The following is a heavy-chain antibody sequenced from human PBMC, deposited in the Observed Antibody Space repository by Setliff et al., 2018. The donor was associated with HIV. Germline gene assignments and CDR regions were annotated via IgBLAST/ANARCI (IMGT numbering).Heavy chain of an antibody. V-gene: IGHV4-39*01. CDR1: GGAFNTSSSY. Sequence: SETLSLTCTVSGGAFNTSSSYWGWIRQPPGKGLEYIGGIFYSGSAYYNPSLKSRVTIPVDTSKNQLSLKLSSVTAADTAVYYCARLKLSGVIDYWGQGTLVTVSS. CDR3: ARLKLSGVIDY. CDR2: IFYSGSA. J-gene: IGHJ4*02. D-gene: IGHD2-8*01.